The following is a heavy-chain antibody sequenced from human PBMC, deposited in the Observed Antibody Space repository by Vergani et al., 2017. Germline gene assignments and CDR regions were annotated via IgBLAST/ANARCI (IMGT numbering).Heavy chain of an antibody. J-gene: IGHJ4*02. CDR3: ARDTRIQLWLRGGYFDY. CDR2: ISYDGSNK. D-gene: IGHD5-18*01. Sequence: VQLVESGGGVVQPGRSLRLSCAASGFTFSSYAMHWVRQAPGKGLEWVAVISYDGSNKYYADSVKGRFTISRDNSKNTLYLQMNSLRAEDTAVYYCARDTRIQLWLRGGYFDYWGQGTLVTVSS. V-gene: IGHV3-30*01. CDR1: GFTFSSYA.